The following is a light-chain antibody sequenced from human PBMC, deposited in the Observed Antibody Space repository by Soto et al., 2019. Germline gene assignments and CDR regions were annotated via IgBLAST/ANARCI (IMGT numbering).Light chain of an antibody. Sequence: QSALTQPASVSGSPGQSITISCTGTSSDVGGYNYVSWYQQHPGKAPKLMIYDVSNRPSGVSNRFSGSKSGNTASLTISGLQDDDEADYYCSSYTSNSTLYVFGTGTQLTVL. J-gene: IGLJ1*01. CDR1: SSDVGGYNY. CDR3: SSYTSNSTLYV. V-gene: IGLV2-14*01. CDR2: DVS.